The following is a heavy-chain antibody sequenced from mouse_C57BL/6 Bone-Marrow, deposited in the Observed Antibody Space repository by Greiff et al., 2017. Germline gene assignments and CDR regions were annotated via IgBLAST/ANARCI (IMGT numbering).Heavy chain of an antibody. D-gene: IGHD1-1*01. CDR2: IDPSDSYT. CDR3: ARWNGSRDY. CDR1: GYTFTSYW. Sequence: QVHVKQPGAELVKPGASVKLSCKASGYTFTSYWMQWVKQRPGQGLEWIGEIDPSDSYTNYNQKFKGKATLTVDTSSSTAYMQLSSLTSEDSAVYYCARWNGSRDYWGQGTTLTVSS. V-gene: IGHV1-50*01. J-gene: IGHJ2*01.